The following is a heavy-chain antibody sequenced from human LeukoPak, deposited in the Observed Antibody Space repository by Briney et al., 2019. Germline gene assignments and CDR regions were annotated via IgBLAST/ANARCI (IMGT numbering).Heavy chain of an antibody. Sequence: SETLSLTCTVSGGSMTNYYWSWLRQSPGKGLEWIVYSHKDGETKYNPSLKSRITISIDTSKNEFSLRLSSVTASDTAVYYCARQPGGTAAFDIWGQGTTVTVSA. J-gene: IGHJ3*02. CDR2: SHKDGET. D-gene: IGHD1-14*01. CDR3: ARQPGGTAAFDI. V-gene: IGHV4-59*08. CDR1: GGSMTNYY.